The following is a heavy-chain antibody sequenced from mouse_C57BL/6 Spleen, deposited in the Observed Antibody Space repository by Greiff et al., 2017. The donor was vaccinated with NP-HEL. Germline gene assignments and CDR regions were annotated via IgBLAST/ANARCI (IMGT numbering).Heavy chain of an antibody. CDR3: ARAHGTTVVDGYAMDY. D-gene: IGHD1-1*01. Sequence: VQLQQSGAELVRPGTSVKVSCKASGYAFTNYLIEWVKQRPGQGLEWIGVINPGSGGTNYNEKFKGKATLTADKSSSTAYMQLSSLTSEDSAVYVCARAHGTTVVDGYAMDYWGQGTSVTVSS. CDR1: GYAFTNYL. V-gene: IGHV1-54*01. CDR2: INPGSGGT. J-gene: IGHJ4*01.